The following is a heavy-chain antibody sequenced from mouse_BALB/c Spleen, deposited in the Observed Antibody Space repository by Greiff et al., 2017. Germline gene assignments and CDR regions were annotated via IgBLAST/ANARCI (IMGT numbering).Heavy chain of an antibody. Sequence: EVKVVESGGGLVKPGGSLKLSCAASGFTFSSYAMSWVRQTPEKRLEWVASISSGGSTYYPDSVKGRFTISRDNARNILYLQMSSLRSEDTAMYYCARGPLFAYWGQGTLVTVSA. CDR1: GFTFSSYA. V-gene: IGHV5-6-5*01. CDR2: ISSGGST. CDR3: ARGPLFAY. J-gene: IGHJ3*01.